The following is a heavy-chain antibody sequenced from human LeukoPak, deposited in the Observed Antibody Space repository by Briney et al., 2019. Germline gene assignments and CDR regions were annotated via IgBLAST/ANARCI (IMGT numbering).Heavy chain of an antibody. CDR3: AREEAAAGLFDY. Sequence: PSETLSLTCTVSGGSISSSSYYWVWIRQPPGKGLEWIGSIYYSGSTYYNPSLKSRVTISVDTSKNQFSLKLSSVTAADTAVYYCAREEAAAGLFDYWGQGTLVTVSS. CDR2: IYYSGST. J-gene: IGHJ4*02. CDR1: GGSISSSSYY. V-gene: IGHV4-39*02. D-gene: IGHD6-13*01.